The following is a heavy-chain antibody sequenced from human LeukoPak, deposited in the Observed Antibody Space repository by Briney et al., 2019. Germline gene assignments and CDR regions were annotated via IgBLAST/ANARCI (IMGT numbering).Heavy chain of an antibody. V-gene: IGHV1-8*03. J-gene: IGHJ6*03. CDR1: GYTFTGYD. Sequence: ASVKVSCKASGYTFTGYDINWVRQATGQGLEWMGSTNPNSGNTGYALKFQGRVTITRNTSISTAYMELSSLRSEDTAVYYCARAQRRAAAMDYYYYMDVWGKGTPVTVSS. CDR3: ARAQRRAAAMDYYYYMDV. D-gene: IGHD2-2*01. CDR2: TNPNSGNT.